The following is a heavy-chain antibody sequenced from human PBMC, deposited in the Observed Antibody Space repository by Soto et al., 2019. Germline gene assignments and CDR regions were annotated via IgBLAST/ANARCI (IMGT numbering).Heavy chain of an antibody. V-gene: IGHV4-30-2*01. J-gene: IGHJ4*02. CDR1: GGSISSGGYS. D-gene: IGHD6-25*01. CDR3: AGDKLSSGYYFDY. Sequence: SETLSLTCAVSGGSISSGGYSWSWIRQPPGKGLEWIGYVYHSGSTYYNPSLKSRVTISVDRSKNQFSLKLSSVTAADTAVYYCAGDKLSSGYYFDYWGQGTLVTVSS. CDR2: VYHSGST.